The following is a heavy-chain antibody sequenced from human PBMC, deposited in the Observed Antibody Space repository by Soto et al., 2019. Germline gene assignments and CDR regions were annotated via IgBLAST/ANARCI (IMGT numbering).Heavy chain of an antibody. D-gene: IGHD1-1*01. J-gene: IGHJ4*02. CDR1: GFTFSSYA. CDR3: AREQLSFDY. Sequence: GGALRLSCEDSGFTFSSYAMSWVRQAPGKGLEWVSAISGSGGSTYYADSVKGRFTISRDNSKNTLYLQMNSLRAEDTAVYYCAREQLSFDYWGQGTLVTVSS. V-gene: IGHV3-23*01. CDR2: ISGSGGST.